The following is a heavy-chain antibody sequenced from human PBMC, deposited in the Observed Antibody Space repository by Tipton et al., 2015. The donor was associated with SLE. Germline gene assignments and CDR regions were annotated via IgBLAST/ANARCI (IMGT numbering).Heavy chain of an antibody. V-gene: IGHV6-1*01. CDR3: ATRTPSIKGAWGLDV. CDR2: TYYRSRWYI. J-gene: IGHJ6*02. Sequence: TLSLTCTVSGASITRHYWTWIRQPPSRGLEWLGRTYYRSRWYIDYAVSVKSRITISPDTSKNQFSLHLNSVTPEDTAVYYCATRTPSIKGAWGLDVWGQGTTVTVSS. CDR1: GASITRHY.